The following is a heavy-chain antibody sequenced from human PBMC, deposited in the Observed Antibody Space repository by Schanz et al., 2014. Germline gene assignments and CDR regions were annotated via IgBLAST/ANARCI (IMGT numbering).Heavy chain of an antibody. V-gene: IGHV3-23*01. CDR3: AKGMGYCSGGTCYDYYYYGLDV. CDR2: ISHSGGSK. CDR1: GFTFNSYA. Sequence: DVQLLESGGGLVQPGGSLRLSCAASGFTFNSYAMTWVRQAPGKGLEWVSSISHSGGSKYYADSVKGRITISRDNSENTMYLQMNSLSADDTAVYYCAKGMGYCSGGTCYDYYYYGLDVWGQGTTVTVSS. J-gene: IGHJ6*02. D-gene: IGHD2-15*01.